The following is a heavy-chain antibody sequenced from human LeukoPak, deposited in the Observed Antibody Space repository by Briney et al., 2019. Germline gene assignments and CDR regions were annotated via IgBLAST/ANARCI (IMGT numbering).Heavy chain of an antibody. CDR2: IRQDGSQK. J-gene: IGHJ4*02. Sequence: GGSLRLSCTASGFTFSSHSMSWVRQAPGKGLEWVATIRQDGSQKYYVDSVKGRFTISRDNAKNSLYLQMNSLRAEDTAVYYCARESGSVTSEVDFDYWGQGTLVTVSS. CDR3: ARESGSVTSEVDFDY. V-gene: IGHV3-7*01. D-gene: IGHD4-17*01. CDR1: GFTFSSHS.